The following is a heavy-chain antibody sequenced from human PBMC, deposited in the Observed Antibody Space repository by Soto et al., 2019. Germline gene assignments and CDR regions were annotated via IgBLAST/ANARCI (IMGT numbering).Heavy chain of an antibody. CDR1: GFTFSSYA. CDR3: AKGDWSTVVTPGGNFDY. Sequence: EVQLLESGGGLVQPGGSLRLSCAASGFTFSSYAMSWVRQAPGKGLEWVSAISGSGGSTYYADSVKGRCTISRDNSKNTLYLQMNSLRAEDTAVYYCAKGDWSTVVTPGGNFDYWGQGTLVTVSS. D-gene: IGHD4-17*01. V-gene: IGHV3-23*01. CDR2: ISGSGGST. J-gene: IGHJ4*02.